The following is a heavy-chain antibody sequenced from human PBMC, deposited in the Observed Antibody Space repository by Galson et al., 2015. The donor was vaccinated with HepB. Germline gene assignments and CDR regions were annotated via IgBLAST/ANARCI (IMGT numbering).Heavy chain of an antibody. Sequence: AISGDSVSSDSAAWNWIRQSPSRGLEWLGRTYYRSKWYNDYAVSVKSRITINPDTSKNHFSLQLTSVTPEDTAVYYCARIPYSSDAFDIWGQGTMVPVSS. CDR1: GDSVSSDSAA. CDR3: ARIPYSSDAFDI. D-gene: IGHD6-6*01. J-gene: IGHJ3*02. V-gene: IGHV6-1*01. CDR2: TYYRSKWYN.